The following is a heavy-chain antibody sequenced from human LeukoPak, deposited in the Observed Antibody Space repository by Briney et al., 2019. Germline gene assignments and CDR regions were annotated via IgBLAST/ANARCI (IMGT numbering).Heavy chain of an antibody. CDR2: INWNGDTT. Sequence: GGSLRLSCAASGFTFDDSGMTWVRQGPGKGLEWVSGINWNGDTTRYADSVKGRFSISRDNAKNTLYLQMNSLRAEDTAVYYCASISYSSSREFDYWGQGTLVTVSS. V-gene: IGHV3-20*04. CDR1: GFTFDDSG. D-gene: IGHD6-13*01. J-gene: IGHJ4*02. CDR3: ASISYSSSREFDY.